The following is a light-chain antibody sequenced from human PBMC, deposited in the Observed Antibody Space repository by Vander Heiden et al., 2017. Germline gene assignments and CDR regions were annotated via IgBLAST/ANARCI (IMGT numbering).Light chain of an antibody. Sequence: EFVLTQSPGTLALSPGERATLSCRSSQSVRSTYLAWYQQKPGQAPRLLMYGASNRATGIPDRFSGSGSRTDFTLTISRLEPEDFAVYYCQQYGTSPPMYAFGQGTKVEIK. J-gene: IGKJ2*01. CDR1: QSVRSTY. V-gene: IGKV3-20*01. CDR2: GAS. CDR3: QQYGTSPPMYA.